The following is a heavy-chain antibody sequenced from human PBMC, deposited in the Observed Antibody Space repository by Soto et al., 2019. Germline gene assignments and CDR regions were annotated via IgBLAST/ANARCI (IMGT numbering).Heavy chain of an antibody. CDR2: ISSNGGST. CDR3: VNDLGSSALFDY. CDR1: GFTFSSYA. V-gene: IGHV3-64D*06. J-gene: IGHJ4*02. Sequence: GESLKISCSASGFTFSSYAMHWVRQAPGKGLEYVSAISSNGGSTYYADSVKGRFTISRDNSKNTLYLQMSSLRAEDTAVYYCVNDLGSSALFDYWGQGTLVTVSS. D-gene: IGHD6-6*01.